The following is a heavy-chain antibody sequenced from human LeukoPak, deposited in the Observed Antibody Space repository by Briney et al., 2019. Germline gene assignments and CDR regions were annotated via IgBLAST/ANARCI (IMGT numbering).Heavy chain of an antibody. CDR3: ARGQSGVRGANVPNLMGFDP. D-gene: IGHD3-10*01. CDR1: GVSISSGSYY. Sequence: SETLSLTCTVSGVSISSGSYYWSWIRQPTGKGLEWIGRIHTSGNTNYNPSIKSRVTISIDTSKNQISLILSFVTAADTAVYFCARGQSGVRGANVPNLMGFDPWGQGTLVIVSS. CDR2: IHTSGNT. J-gene: IGHJ5*02. V-gene: IGHV4-61*02.